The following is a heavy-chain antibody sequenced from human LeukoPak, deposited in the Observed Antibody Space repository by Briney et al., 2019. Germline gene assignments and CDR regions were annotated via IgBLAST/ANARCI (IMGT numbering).Heavy chain of an antibody. CDR2: ISGSGGST. CDR3: AKDMYCSGGSCYPGKRPTRGAFDI. D-gene: IGHD2-15*01. CDR1: GFTFSSYA. Sequence: QPGGSLRLSCAASGFTFSSYAMSWVRQAPGKGLEWVSAISGSGGSTYYADSVKGRFTISRDNSKNTLYLQMNSLRAEDTAVYYCAKDMYCSGGSCYPGKRPTRGAFDIWGQGTMVTVSS. J-gene: IGHJ3*02. V-gene: IGHV3-23*01.